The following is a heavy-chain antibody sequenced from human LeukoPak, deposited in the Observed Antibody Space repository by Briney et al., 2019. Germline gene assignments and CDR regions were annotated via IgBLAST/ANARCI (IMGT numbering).Heavy chain of an antibody. D-gene: IGHD6-13*01. CDR2: IYYSGST. V-gene: IGHV4-39*07. CDR1: GGSISSSSYY. J-gene: IGHJ4*02. CDR3: ARKQQLVPGYFDY. Sequence: SETLSLTCTVSGGSISSSSYYWGWIRQPPGKGLEWIGSIYYSGSTYYNPSLKSRVTISVDTSKNQFSLKLSSVTAADTAVYYCARKQQLVPGYFDYWGQGTLVTVSS.